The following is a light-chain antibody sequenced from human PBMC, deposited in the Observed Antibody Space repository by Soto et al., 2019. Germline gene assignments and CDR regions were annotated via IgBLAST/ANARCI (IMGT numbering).Light chain of an antibody. V-gene: IGLV2-11*01. CDR1: SSDVGGYNY. Sequence: QSALTQPRSVSGSPGQSVTISCTGTSSDVGGYNYVSWYQQHPGKAPKLMIYDVTKRPSGVPDRFSGSKSVNTASLTISGLQAEDEADCFCCSYAGTYTYVFGTGTKLTVL. J-gene: IGLJ1*01. CDR3: CSYAGTYTYV. CDR2: DVT.